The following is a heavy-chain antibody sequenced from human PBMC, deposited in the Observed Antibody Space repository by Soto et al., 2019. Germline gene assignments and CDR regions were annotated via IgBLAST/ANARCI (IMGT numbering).Heavy chain of an antibody. J-gene: IGHJ6*02. CDR1: GGTFSSYA. CDR3: ARGGGYSYGRTIYYGMDV. CDR2: IIPIFGTA. V-gene: IGHV1-69*13. D-gene: IGHD5-18*01. Sequence: SVKVSCKASGGTFSSYAISWVRQAPGQGLEWMGGIIPIFGTANYAQKFQGRVTITADESTSTAYMELSSLRSEDTAVYYCARGGGYSYGRTIYYGMDVWGQGTTVTVSS.